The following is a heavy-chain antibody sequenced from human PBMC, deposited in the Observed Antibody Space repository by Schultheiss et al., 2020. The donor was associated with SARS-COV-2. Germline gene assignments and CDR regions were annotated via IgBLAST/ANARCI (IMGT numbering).Heavy chain of an antibody. CDR3: ARYATAFFLYGMDV. CDR1: GYTFIGYY. V-gene: IGHV1-2*02. D-gene: IGHD2-8*01. Sequence: ASVKVSCKASGYTFIGYYMHWVRQAPGQGLEWMGWINPNSGDTNYAQKLQGRVTMTTDTSTSTAYMELRSLRSEDTAVYYCARYATAFFLYGMDVWGQGTTVTVSS. J-gene: IGHJ6*02. CDR2: INPNSGDT.